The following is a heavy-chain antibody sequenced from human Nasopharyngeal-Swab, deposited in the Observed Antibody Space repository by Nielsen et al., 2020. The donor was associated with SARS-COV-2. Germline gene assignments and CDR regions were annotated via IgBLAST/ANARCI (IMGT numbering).Heavy chain of an antibody. CDR3: ARGRLPGGDYENY. V-gene: IGHV4-30-4*02. D-gene: IGHD4-17*01. CDR2: IYYSGST. J-gene: IGHJ4*02. CDR1: GGSISSGDYY. Sequence: SETLSLTCTVSGGSISSGDYYWSWIRQPPGKGLEWIGYIYYSGSTYYNPSLESRLTISVDTSKNQFSLKLSSVTAADTAVYYCARGRLPGGDYENYWGQGTLVTVSS.